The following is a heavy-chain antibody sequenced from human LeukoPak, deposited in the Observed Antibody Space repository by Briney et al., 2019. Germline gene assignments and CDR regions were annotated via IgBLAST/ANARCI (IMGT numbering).Heavy chain of an antibody. CDR3: ARVTYYYGSGSFYYYMDV. CDR1: GGSISSGSYY. CDR2: IYTSGNT. Sequence: SETLSLTCTVSGGSISSGSYYWSWIRQPAGKGLEWIGRIYTSGNTNYNPSLKSRVTISVDTSKNQFSLKLSSVTAADTAVYYCARVTYYYGSGSFYYYMDVWGKGTTVTVSS. V-gene: IGHV4-61*02. J-gene: IGHJ6*03. D-gene: IGHD3-10*01.